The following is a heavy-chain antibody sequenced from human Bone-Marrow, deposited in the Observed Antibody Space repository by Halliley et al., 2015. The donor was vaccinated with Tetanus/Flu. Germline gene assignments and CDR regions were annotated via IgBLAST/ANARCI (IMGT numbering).Heavy chain of an antibody. D-gene: IGHD2-21*01. Sequence: EWIGEIHHSGSTNYNPSLKSRVTISVDKSKNQFSLKLSSMTAADTAVYYCARRGSGDYWYFDLWGRGTLVTVSS. V-gene: IGHV4-4*02. CDR3: ARRGSGDYWYFDL. J-gene: IGHJ2*01. CDR2: IHHSGST.